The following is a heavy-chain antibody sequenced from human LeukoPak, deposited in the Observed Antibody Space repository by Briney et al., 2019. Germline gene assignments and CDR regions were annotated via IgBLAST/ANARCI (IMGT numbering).Heavy chain of an antibody. V-gene: IGHV1-69*05. D-gene: IGHD3-22*01. J-gene: IGHJ2*01. CDR2: IIPIFGTA. CDR3: AQDHYYDSSGYYKPRYWYFDL. CDR1: GGTFISYA. Sequence: ASVKVSCKASGGTFISYAISWVRQAPGQGREWMGGIIPIFGTANYAQKFQGRVTITTDESPSTAYMELSSMRSENTAVYYCAQDHYYDSSGYYKPRYWYFDLWGRGTLVTVPS.